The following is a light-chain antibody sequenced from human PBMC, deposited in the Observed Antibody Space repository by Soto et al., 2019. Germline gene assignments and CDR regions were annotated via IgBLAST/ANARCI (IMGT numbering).Light chain of an antibody. CDR3: QQYYTGIA. CDR1: QSISNW. J-gene: IGKJ5*01. V-gene: IGKV1-5*03. CDR2: KAS. Sequence: DIQMTQSPSTLSASVGDRVTITCRASQSISNWLAWYQRKPGKAPKLLIYKASSLESGVPSRFSGSGSGTEFTLTISSLQAEDVAVYYCQQYYTGIAFGQGTRLEIK.